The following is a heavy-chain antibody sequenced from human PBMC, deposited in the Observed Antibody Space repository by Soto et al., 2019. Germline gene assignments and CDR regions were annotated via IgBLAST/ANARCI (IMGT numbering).Heavy chain of an antibody. Sequence: QVQLQQWGAGLLKPSETLSLTCAVYGGSFSGYYWSWIRQPPGKGLEWMGEINHSGSTNYNPSLKRRVTRSVDTSKNQFSLKLSSVTAADTAVYYCARNPRYFDWLLSYVNWFDPWGQGTLVTVSS. D-gene: IGHD3-9*01. J-gene: IGHJ5*02. CDR2: INHSGST. V-gene: IGHV4-34*01. CDR3: ARNPRYFDWLLSYVNWFDP. CDR1: GGSFSGYY.